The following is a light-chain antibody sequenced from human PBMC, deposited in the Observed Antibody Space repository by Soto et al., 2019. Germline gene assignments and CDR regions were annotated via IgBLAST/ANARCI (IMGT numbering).Light chain of an antibody. Sequence: QSVLTQPASVSGSPGQSITIPCTGTTSDIGGYNFVSWYQHHPGKAPKLMIYEVTNRPSGVSYRFAGSKSDNTASLTISGLQAEDEADYYCSSYTSTTTYVFGTGTKLTVL. CDR1: TSDIGGYNF. V-gene: IGLV2-14*01. J-gene: IGLJ1*01. CDR2: EVT. CDR3: SSYTSTTTYV.